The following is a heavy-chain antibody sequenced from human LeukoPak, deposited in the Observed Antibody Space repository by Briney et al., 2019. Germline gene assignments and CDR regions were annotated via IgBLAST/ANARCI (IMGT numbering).Heavy chain of an antibody. CDR1: GFTSSADA. Sequence: PGGSLRLSCTASGFTSSADAMRWVRQGPGEGAEWVSAIRGGGGSVFYADSVKGRFTISRDNSKNTLYLQMNSLRAEDTAVYYCARDPNDDYIGAFDMWGPGTMVTVSS. CDR2: IRGGGGSV. J-gene: IGHJ3*02. V-gene: IGHV3-23*01. CDR3: ARDPNDDYIGAFDM. D-gene: IGHD4-17*01.